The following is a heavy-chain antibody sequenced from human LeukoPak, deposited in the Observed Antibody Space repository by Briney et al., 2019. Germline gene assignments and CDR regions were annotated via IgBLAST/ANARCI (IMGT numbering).Heavy chain of an antibody. CDR3: ARDTRVYSDFWSGYSN. J-gene: IGHJ4*02. Sequence: PWGPLRLSCAASGFTFSSYGMHWVRQAPGKGLEWVAFIRYEGSNKYYADSVKGRFTISRDNSKNTLYLQMNSLSAEDTAVYYCARDTRVYSDFWSGYSNWGQGTLVTVSS. CDR2: IRYEGSNK. D-gene: IGHD3-3*01. V-gene: IGHV3-30*02. CDR1: GFTFSSYG.